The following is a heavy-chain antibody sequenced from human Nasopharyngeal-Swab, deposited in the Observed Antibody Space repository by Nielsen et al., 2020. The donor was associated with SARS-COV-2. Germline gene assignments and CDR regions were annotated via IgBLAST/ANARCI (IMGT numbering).Heavy chain of an antibody. Sequence: GGSLGLSCAASGFNFSDYYMSWIRPAPGKGVEWGSYISSSGSTIYYADSVKGRFTISRDNAKNSLYLQMNSLRAEDTAVYYCARDRYSSSWGKDYYYGMDVWGQGTTVTVSS. D-gene: IGHD6-13*01. CDR2: ISSSGSTI. J-gene: IGHJ6*02. V-gene: IGHV3-11*01. CDR1: GFNFSDYY. CDR3: ARDRYSSSWGKDYYYGMDV.